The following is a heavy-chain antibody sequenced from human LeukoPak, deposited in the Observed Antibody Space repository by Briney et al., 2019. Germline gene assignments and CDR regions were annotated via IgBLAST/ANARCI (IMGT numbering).Heavy chain of an antibody. CDR1: GYSLTGYW. V-gene: IGHV5-51*01. CDR2: IYPDNSNT. CDR3: ASARRGDYYWWFDP. Sequence: KVSCKASGYSLTGYWIGWVRQMPGKGLEWMGIIYPDNSNTRYNPSFQGQVTISADKSINAAYLHWSSLRASDTAIYYCASARRGDYYWWFDPWGQGTLVTVSS. J-gene: IGHJ5*02. D-gene: IGHD2-21*01.